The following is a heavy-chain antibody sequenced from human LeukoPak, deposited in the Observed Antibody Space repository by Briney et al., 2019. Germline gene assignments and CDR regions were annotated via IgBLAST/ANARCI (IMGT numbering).Heavy chain of an antibody. J-gene: IGHJ4*02. CDR2: TRGSGSGM. CDR1: GFAFSDYG. CDR3: ARDDNWGFDY. V-gene: IGHV3-21*05. Sequence: GGSLRLSCAASGFAFSDYGMNWVRQAPGKGLEWVANTRGSGSGMGSGNYYAGAVKGRFTISRDNAKNSLYLQMNSLRAEDTAFYYCARDDNWGFDYWGQGALVTVSS. D-gene: IGHD7-27*01.